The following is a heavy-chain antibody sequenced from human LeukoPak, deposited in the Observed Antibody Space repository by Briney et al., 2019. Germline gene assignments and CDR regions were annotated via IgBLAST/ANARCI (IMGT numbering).Heavy chain of an antibody. CDR2: FDPEDGET. D-gene: IGHD3-10*02. J-gene: IGHJ6*04. Sequence: ASVKVSCKVSGYTLTELSMHWVRQAPGKRLEWMGGFDPEDGETIYAQKFQGRVTMTEDTSTDTAYMELSSLRAEDTAVYYCAELGITMIGGVWGKGTTVTISS. CDR3: AELGITMIGGV. V-gene: IGHV1-24*01. CDR1: GYTLTELS.